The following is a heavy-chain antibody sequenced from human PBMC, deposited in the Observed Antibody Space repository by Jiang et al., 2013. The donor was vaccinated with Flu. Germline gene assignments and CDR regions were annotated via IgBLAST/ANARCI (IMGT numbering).Heavy chain of an antibody. Sequence: SGGGLVKPGGSLRLSCAASGFTFSSYSMNWVRQAPGKGLEWVSSISSSSSYIYYADSVKGRFTISRDNAKNSLYLQMNSLRAEDTAVYYCASPSGGWYGAEYFQHWGQGTLVTVSS. J-gene: IGHJ1*01. D-gene: IGHD6-19*01. CDR3: ASPSGGWYGAEYFQH. CDR2: ISSSSSYI. V-gene: IGHV3-21*01. CDR1: GFTFSSYS.